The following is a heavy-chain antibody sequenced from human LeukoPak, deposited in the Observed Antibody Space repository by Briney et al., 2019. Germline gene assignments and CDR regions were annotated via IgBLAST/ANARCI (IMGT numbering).Heavy chain of an antibody. CDR3: AREGLTTSLGYYYYGMDV. V-gene: IGHV3-30*04. CDR1: GFTFSSYA. J-gene: IGHJ6*02. Sequence: GRSLRLSCAASGFTFSSYAMHWVRQAPGKGLEWVAIISYDGGNKYYADSVKGRFTISRDNSKNMLYMQMNGLRAEDTAVYFCAREGLTTSLGYYYYGMDVWGQGTTVTVSS. CDR2: ISYDGGNK. D-gene: IGHD4-17*01.